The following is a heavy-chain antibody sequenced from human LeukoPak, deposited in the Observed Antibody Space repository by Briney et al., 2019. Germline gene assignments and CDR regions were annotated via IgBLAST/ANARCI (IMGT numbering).Heavy chain of an antibody. J-gene: IGHJ3*02. Sequence: SETLSLTCTVSGGSISSYYWSWIRQPAGKGLEWIGRIYTSGSTNYNPSLKSRVTMSVDTSKNQFSLKLSSVTAADTAVYYCASTPRIVGSRGAFDIWGQGTMVTVSS. CDR1: GGSISSYY. D-gene: IGHD1-26*01. CDR3: ASTPRIVGSRGAFDI. V-gene: IGHV4-4*07. CDR2: IYTSGST.